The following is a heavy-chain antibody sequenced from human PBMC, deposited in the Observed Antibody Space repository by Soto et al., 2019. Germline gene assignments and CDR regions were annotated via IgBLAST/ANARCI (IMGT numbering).Heavy chain of an antibody. CDR1: GFTFKDHY. CDR3: ARDSTGSGLDYGMDV. CDR2: ISSDSIYT. J-gene: IGHJ6*02. V-gene: IGHV3-11*06. D-gene: IGHD3-10*01. Sequence: QVQLVESGGGLVKPGGSLRLSCAASGFTFKDHYMTWIRQAPGKGLEWGSFISSDSIYTNSADSVKGRFTISRDNAKKLLYLQMSSLRVEDTAVYYCARDSTGSGLDYGMDVWGQGTTVAVSS.